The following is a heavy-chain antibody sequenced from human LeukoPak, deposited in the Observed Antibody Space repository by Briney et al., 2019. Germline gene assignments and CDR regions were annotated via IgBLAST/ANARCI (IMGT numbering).Heavy chain of an antibody. CDR3: ARDAWQLGVY. V-gene: IGHV3-30*04. CDR1: GFTFSNNA. CDR2: ITHDGNHK. J-gene: IGHJ4*02. D-gene: IGHD6-6*01. Sequence: PGGSLRLSCAASGFTFSNNAMHWVRQAPGKGLEWVAVITHDGNHKYNADSVKGRFTISRDNSKNTVYLQMNSLRAEDTAVYYCARDAWQLGVYWGQGTLVTVSS.